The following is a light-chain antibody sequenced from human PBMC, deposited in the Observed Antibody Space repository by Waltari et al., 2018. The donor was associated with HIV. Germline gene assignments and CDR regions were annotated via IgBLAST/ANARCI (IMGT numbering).Light chain of an antibody. J-gene: IGLJ1*01. Sequence: SYELTQPPSVSVSPGQTARITCSGDALPQQLDHWYQQKPGQAPVLIIFKDSERPSGIPERFSGYISGTTVTLTINGVQAEDEADYYCQSTDSSGSYVFGTGTKVTLL. V-gene: IGLV3-25*03. CDR1: ALPQQL. CDR2: KDS. CDR3: QSTDSSGSYV.